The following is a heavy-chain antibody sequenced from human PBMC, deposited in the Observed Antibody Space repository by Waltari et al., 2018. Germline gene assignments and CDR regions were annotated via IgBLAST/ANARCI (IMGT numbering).Heavy chain of an antibody. D-gene: IGHD6-19*01. CDR2: ISYDGSNK. CDR1: GFIFSNYG. V-gene: IGHV3-30*03. Sequence: QVQLVESGGGMVQPGRSLRLSCVASGFIFSNYGMHWVRQAPGKGLEWVAFISYDGSNKNYRDSVKGRFTISRDNSKNRLSLQMNSLTAEDTAVYYCVTSPGGWFYFDDWGQGALVTVSS. J-gene: IGHJ4*02. CDR3: VTSPGGWFYFDD.